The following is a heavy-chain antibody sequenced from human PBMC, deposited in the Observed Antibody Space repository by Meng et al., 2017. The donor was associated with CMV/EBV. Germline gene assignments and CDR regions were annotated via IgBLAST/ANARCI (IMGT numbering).Heavy chain of an antibody. D-gene: IGHD3-3*01. V-gene: IGHV1-46*01. CDR1: GNTFTSNN. CDR3: ARESSYDFSHDY. CDR2: INPSGGST. Sequence: GLMLSSVAEVKKPGAQVTVSCKASGNTFTSNNMHWVRQAPGQGLEWMGIINPSGGSTSYAQKFQGRVTMTRDTSTSTVYMELSSLRSEDTAVYYCARESSYDFSHDYWGQGTLVTVSS. J-gene: IGHJ4*02.